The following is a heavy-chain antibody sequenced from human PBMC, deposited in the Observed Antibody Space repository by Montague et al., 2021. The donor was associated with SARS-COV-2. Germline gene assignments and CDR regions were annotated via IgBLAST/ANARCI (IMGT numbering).Heavy chain of an antibody. D-gene: IGHD6-19*01. CDR2: XDWDDDK. CDR3: ARTYAPSAVAVDY. J-gene: IGHJ4*02. V-gene: IGHV2-70*11. CDR1: GFSLNTSGIC. Sequence: PALVKPTQTLTLTCTFSGFSLNTSGICVSWIRQPPGKALEWLARXDWDDDKYYSTSLKTRLTISKDTSKNQVVLTMTNMDPVDTATYYCARTYAPSAVAVDYWGQGTLVTVS.